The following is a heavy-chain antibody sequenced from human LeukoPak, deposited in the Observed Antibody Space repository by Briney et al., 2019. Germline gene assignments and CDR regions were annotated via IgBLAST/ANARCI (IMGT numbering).Heavy chain of an antibody. CDR2: IYPGDSDP. CDR1: GYSFTSYW. Sequence: GESLKISCKGSGYSFTSYWIGLVRQIPGKGLEWMGIIYPGDSDPRYSPSFQGQVTISADKSISTAYLQWSSLKASYTAMYYCARRVLDGSRDAFDIWGQGTMVTVSS. CDR3: ARRVLDGSRDAFDI. D-gene: IGHD5-24*01. J-gene: IGHJ3*02. V-gene: IGHV5-51*01.